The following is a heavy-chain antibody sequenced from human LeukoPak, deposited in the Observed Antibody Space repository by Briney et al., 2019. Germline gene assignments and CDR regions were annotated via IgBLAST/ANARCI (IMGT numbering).Heavy chain of an antibody. CDR3: ARGWGYDSSGYDY. V-gene: IGHV3-21*01. J-gene: IGHJ4*02. D-gene: IGHD3-22*01. Sequence: GGSLRLSCAASGFTFSSYSMNWVRRAPGKGLEWVSSISSSSSYIYYADSVKGRFTISRDNAKNSLYLQMNSLRAEDTAVYYCARGWGYDSSGYDYWGQGTLVTVSS. CDR2: ISSSSSYI. CDR1: GFTFSSYS.